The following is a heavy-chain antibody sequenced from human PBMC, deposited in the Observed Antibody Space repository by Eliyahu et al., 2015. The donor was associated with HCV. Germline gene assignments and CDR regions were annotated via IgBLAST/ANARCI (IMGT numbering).Heavy chain of an antibody. D-gene: IGHD3-9*01. J-gene: IGHJ4*02. V-gene: IGHV3-9*01. Sequence: EVQLVESGGGLVQPGXSLRLSCAAXGXTFDGYAMHWVRQAPGKGLEWVSGISWNSGSIGYADSVKGRFTISRDNAKNSLYLQMNSLRAEDTALYYCAKGPDFDWLEENYFDYWGQGTLVTVSS. CDR3: AKGPDFDWLEENYFDY. CDR2: ISWNSGSI. CDR1: GXTFDGYA.